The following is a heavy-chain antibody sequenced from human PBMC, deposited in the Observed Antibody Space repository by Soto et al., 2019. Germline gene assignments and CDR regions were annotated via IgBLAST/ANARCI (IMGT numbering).Heavy chain of an antibody. CDR1: GFTFSSYG. CDR2: ISYNGNNL. CDR3: AKDGDIAAAGYYFDY. J-gene: IGHJ4*02. Sequence: GGSLRLSCAASGFTFSSYGMHWVRQAPGKGLEWVAVISYNGNNLYYADSVKGRFTISRDNSKNTLYLQMNSLRAEDMAVYYCAKDGDIAAAGYYFDYWGQGALVTVS. V-gene: IGHV3-30*18. D-gene: IGHD6-13*01.